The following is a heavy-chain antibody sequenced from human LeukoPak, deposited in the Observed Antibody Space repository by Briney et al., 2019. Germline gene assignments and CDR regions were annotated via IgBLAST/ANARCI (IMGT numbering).Heavy chain of an antibody. CDR2: ISSSSSYI. J-gene: IGHJ4*02. V-gene: IGHV3-21*01. Sequence: GGSLRLSCAASGFTFSSYSMNWVRQAPGKGLEWVSSISSSSSYIYYADSVKGRFTISRDNAKNSLYLQMNSLRAEDTAVYYCARVGDSGYCSSTSRYTDYWGQGTLVTVSS. CDR3: ARVGDSGYCSSTSRYTDY. D-gene: IGHD2-2*02. CDR1: GFTFSSYS.